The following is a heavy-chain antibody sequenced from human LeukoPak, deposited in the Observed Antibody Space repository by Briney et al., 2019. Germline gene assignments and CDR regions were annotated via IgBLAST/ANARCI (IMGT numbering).Heavy chain of an antibody. J-gene: IGHJ6*04. D-gene: IGHD6-19*01. V-gene: IGHV3-13*01. Sequence: PGGSLRLSCADSGFTFSSYDMHWVRQATGKGLEWVSAIGTAGDTYYPGSVKGRFTISRENAKNSLYLQMNSLRAGDTAVYYCARGPIAVAGTLMDVWGKGTTVTVSS. CDR1: GFTFSSYD. CDR2: IGTAGDT. CDR3: ARGPIAVAGTLMDV.